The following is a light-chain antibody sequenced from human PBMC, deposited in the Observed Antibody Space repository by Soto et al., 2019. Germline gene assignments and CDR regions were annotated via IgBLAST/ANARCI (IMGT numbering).Light chain of an antibody. J-gene: IGKJ1*01. Sequence: EIVMTQSPATLSVSPGETATLTCRASQTVSYNFAWYQQKPGQPPRLLFYRASTRATGVPDRFSASGFATEFTLSINGLQSEDFALYYCQQYDDWPRRTLGQGTKVEMK. CDR3: QQYDDWPRRT. CDR2: RAS. V-gene: IGKV3-15*01. CDR1: QTVSYN.